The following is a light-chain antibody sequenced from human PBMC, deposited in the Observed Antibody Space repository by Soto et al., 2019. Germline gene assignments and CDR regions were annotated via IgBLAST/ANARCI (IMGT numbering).Light chain of an antibody. CDR2: DDS. Sequence: QSVLTQPPSASGAPGQWVTISCTGSSCDVGAYNDLSWYQQQPGKAPKLMIYDDSKRPSGVPDRFSGSKSGNTASLTVSGLQAEDEADYYCRSYASSNNGVFGGGTKLTVL. CDR1: SCDVGAYND. CDR3: RSYASSNNGV. J-gene: IGLJ2*01. V-gene: IGLV2-8*01.